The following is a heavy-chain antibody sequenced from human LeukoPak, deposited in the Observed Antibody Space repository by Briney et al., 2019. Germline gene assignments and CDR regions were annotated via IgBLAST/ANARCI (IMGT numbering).Heavy chain of an antibody. CDR3: ARSRWLQNRFDY. V-gene: IGHV1-8*01. Sequence: VASVKVSCKASGYTFTSYDINWVRQATGQGLEWMGWMNPNSGNTGYAQKFQGRVTMTRNTSITTAYMELSSLRSEDTAVYYCARSRWLQNRFDYWGQGTLVTVSS. CDR2: MNPNSGNT. J-gene: IGHJ4*02. CDR1: GYTFTSYD. D-gene: IGHD5-24*01.